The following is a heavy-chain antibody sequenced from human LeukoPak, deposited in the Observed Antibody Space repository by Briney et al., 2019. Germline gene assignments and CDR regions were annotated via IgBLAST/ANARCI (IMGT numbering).Heavy chain of an antibody. CDR2: IYYSGST. CDR3: AREKRVAGSRGGFDP. V-gene: IGHV4-59*11. CDR1: GGSISSHY. Sequence: SETLSLTCTVSGGSISSHYWSWIRQPPGKGLEWIGYIYYSGSTNYNPSLKSRVTISVDTSKNQFSLKLSSVTADDTAVYYCAREKRVAGSRGGFDPWGQGTLVTVSS. J-gene: IGHJ5*02. D-gene: IGHD6-19*01.